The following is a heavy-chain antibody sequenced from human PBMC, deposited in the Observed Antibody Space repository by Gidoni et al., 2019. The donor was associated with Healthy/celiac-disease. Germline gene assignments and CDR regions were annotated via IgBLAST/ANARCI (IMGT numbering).Heavy chain of an antibody. CDR1: GGTFSSYA. D-gene: IGHD3-16*02. Sequence: QVQLVQSGAEVKKPGSSVKVSCKASGGTFSSYAISWVRQAPGQGLEWMGRIIPILGIANYAQKFQGRVTITADKSTSTAYMELSSLRSEDTAVYYCARHSGYVWGSYRLDYWGQGTLVTVSS. J-gene: IGHJ4*02. CDR3: ARHSGYVWGSYRLDY. CDR2: IIPILGIA. V-gene: IGHV1-69*04.